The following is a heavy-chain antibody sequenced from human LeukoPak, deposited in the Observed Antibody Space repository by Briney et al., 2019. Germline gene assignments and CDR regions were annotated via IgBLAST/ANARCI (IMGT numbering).Heavy chain of an antibody. V-gene: IGHV1-69*05. CDR1: GGTFSSYA. CDR3: ARAYQAFGELLG. J-gene: IGHJ4*02. Sequence: GASVKVSCKASGGTFSSYAISWVRQDPGQGLEWIGGIIPIFGTANYAQKFQGRVRITTDESTSTAYMELSSLSSEATAAYYCARAYQAFGELLGWGQGTLVTVSS. CDR2: IIPIFGTA. D-gene: IGHD3-10*01.